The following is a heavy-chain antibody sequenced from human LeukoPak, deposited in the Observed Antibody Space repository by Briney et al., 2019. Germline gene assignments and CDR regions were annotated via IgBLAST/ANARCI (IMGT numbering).Heavy chain of an antibody. CDR2: ISGSGGST. CDR3: AKGGYSYGYAFDY. CDR1: GFTFSSYA. V-gene: IGHV3-23*01. Sequence: PGGSLRLSCAASGFTFSSYAMSWVRQAPEKGQEWVSAISGSGGSTYYADSVKGRFTSSRDNSKNTLYLQMNSLRAEDTAVYYCAKGGYSYGYAFDYWGQGTLVTVSS. D-gene: IGHD5-18*01. J-gene: IGHJ4*02.